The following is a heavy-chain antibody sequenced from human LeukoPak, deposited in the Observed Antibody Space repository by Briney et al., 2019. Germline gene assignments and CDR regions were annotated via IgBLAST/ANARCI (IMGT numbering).Heavy chain of an antibody. D-gene: IGHD4-23*01. CDR1: GYTFTSYY. CDR2: INPNSGGT. J-gene: IGHJ4*02. CDR3: ARDPDYGGNSGIDY. Sequence: ASVKVSCKASGYTFTSYYMHWVRQAPGQGLEWMGWINPNSGGTSYAQNFQGRVTMTRDTSISTAYMEMSRLRSDDTAVYYCARDPDYGGNSGIDYWGQGALVTVSS. V-gene: IGHV1-2*02.